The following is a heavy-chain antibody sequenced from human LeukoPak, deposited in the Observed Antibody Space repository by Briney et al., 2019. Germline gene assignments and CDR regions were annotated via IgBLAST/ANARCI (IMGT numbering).Heavy chain of an antibody. V-gene: IGHV4-61*08. J-gene: IGHJ4*02. CDR1: GASVSSGGYY. CDR2: IYYSGST. Sequence: PSETLSLTCTVSGASVSSGGYYWSRLRQPPGKGLEWIGYIYYSGSTNYNPSLKSRVTISVDTSKNQFSLKVSSVTAADTAVYYCARRGGSGRSFDYWGQGTLVTVSS. D-gene: IGHD3-10*01. CDR3: ARRGGSGRSFDY.